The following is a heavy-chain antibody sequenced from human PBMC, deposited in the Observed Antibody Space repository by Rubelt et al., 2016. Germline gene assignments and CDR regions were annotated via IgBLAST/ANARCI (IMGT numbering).Heavy chain of an antibody. V-gene: IGHV3-30*02. CDR1: GFTFSSYG. Sequence: QVQLVESGGGVVQPGGSLRLSCAASGFTFSSYGMHWVRQAPGKGLEWVAFIRYGGSNKYYADSGKGRFTISRDNSKNTLYLQMNSLRAEDTAVYYCAKPARLDYGINAEYFQHWGQGTLVTVSS. CDR2: IRYGGSNK. J-gene: IGHJ1*01. CDR3: AKPARLDYGINAEYFQH. D-gene: IGHD4-17*01.